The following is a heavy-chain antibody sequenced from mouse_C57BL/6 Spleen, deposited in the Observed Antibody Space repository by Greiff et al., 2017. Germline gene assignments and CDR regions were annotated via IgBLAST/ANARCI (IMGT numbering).Heavy chain of an antibody. V-gene: IGHV1-4*01. CDR1: GYTFTSYT. D-gene: IGHD2-3*01. CDR2: INPSSGYT. Sequence: QVQLKQSGAELVRPGASVKMSCKASGYTFTSYTMHWVKQRPGQGLEWIGYINPSSGYTKYNQKFKDKATLTADKSSSTAYMQLSSLTSENSAVYYCARREDDGYYAFAYWGQGTLVTVSA. CDR3: ARREDDGYYAFAY. J-gene: IGHJ3*01.